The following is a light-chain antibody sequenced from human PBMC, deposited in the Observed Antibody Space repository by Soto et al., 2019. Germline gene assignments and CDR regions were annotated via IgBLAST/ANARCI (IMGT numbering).Light chain of an antibody. Sequence: QSALTQPPSASRSPGQSVTISCTGTSSDVGAYKYVSWYQQYPGKAPKLMIYEVSKRPSGVPDRFSGSKSGNTASLTVSGLQAEDEADYYCQSYDSSLSGEVFGPGTKLTVL. V-gene: IGLV2-8*02. CDR1: SSDVGAYKY. CDR2: EVS. J-gene: IGLJ1*01. CDR3: QSYDSSLSGEV.